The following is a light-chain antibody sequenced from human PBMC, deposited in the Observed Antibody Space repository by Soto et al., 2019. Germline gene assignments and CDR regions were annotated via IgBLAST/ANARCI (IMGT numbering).Light chain of an antibody. CDR2: TSS. Sequence: DIQMTQSPSSLSASVGDRVTITCRASQGIGNYLAWYQQKPGKVPKLLIYTSSTLQSGVPSRFSGSGSGTDFTLTISNLQPEDVATYYCQQLNSYPLTFGGGTKVEIK. CDR3: QQLNSYPLT. J-gene: IGKJ4*01. CDR1: QGIGNY. V-gene: IGKV1-27*01.